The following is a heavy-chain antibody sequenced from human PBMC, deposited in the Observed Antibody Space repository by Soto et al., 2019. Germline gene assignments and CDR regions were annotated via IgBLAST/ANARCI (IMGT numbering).Heavy chain of an antibody. Sequence: VKVSCKASGYTFTSYGIGWVRQAPGQGLEWMGWISAYNGNTNYAQKLQGRVTMTTDTSTSTAYMELRSLRSDDTAVYYCARSRTPSSSWYINWFDPWGQGTLVTV. CDR2: ISAYNGNT. J-gene: IGHJ5*02. V-gene: IGHV1-18*01. CDR1: GYTFTSYG. D-gene: IGHD6-13*01. CDR3: ARSRTPSSSWYINWFDP.